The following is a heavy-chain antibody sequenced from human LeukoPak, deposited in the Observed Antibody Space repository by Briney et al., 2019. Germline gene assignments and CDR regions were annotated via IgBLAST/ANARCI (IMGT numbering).Heavy chain of an antibody. CDR2: ISGSGGST. Sequence: GGSLRLSCAASGFTFSSYAMSWVRQAPGKGLEWASAISGSGGSTYYADSVKGRFTISRDNSKNTLYLQMNSLRAEDTAVYYCAKVRAIYFDHDAFDIWGQGTMVTVSS. J-gene: IGHJ3*02. V-gene: IGHV3-23*01. D-gene: IGHD2/OR15-2a*01. CDR3: AKVRAIYFDHDAFDI. CDR1: GFTFSSYA.